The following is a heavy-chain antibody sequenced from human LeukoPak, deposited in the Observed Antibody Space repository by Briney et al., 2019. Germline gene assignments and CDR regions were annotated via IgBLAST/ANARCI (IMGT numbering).Heavy chain of an antibody. D-gene: IGHD2-15*01. CDR1: GGSVSSGSYY. V-gene: IGHV4-61*01. Sequence: SETLSLTCTVSGGSVSSGSYYRSWIRQPPGKGLEWIGYIFYIGSTNYNPSLKSRVTISVDTSKNQFSLKLFSVTAADTAMYYCARHGPGSGGTYWFDPWGQGALVTVSS. CDR2: IFYIGST. CDR3: ARHGPGSGGTYWFDP. J-gene: IGHJ5*02.